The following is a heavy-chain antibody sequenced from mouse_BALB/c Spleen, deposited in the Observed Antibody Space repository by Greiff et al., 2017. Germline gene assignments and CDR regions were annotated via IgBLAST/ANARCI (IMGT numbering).Heavy chain of an antibody. CDR1: GFSFSSYG. CDR3: ARFYYGAMDD. V-gene: IGHV5-6-3*01. D-gene: IGHD2-1*01. Sequence: EVQVVESGGGLVQPGGSLKLSCAASGFSFSSYGMSWVRQTPDKRLELIATINSNGGSTYYPDSVKGRFTISRDNAKNTLYLQMSSLKSEDTAMYYCARFYYGAMDDWGQGTSVTVSS. J-gene: IGHJ4*01. CDR2: INSNGGST.